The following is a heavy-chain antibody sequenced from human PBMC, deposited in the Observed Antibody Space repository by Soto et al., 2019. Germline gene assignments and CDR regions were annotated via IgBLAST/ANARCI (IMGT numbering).Heavy chain of an antibody. J-gene: IGHJ4*02. CDR3: TTDPPFIAAAGIGGY. CDR1: GFTFSNAW. Sequence: GSLRLSCAASGFTFSNAWMSWVRQAPGKGLEWVGRIKSKTDGGTTDYAAPVKGRFTISRDDSKNTLYLQMNSLKTEDTAVYYCTTDPPFIAAAGIGGYWGQGTLVTVSS. V-gene: IGHV3-15*01. CDR2: IKSKTDGGTT. D-gene: IGHD6-13*01.